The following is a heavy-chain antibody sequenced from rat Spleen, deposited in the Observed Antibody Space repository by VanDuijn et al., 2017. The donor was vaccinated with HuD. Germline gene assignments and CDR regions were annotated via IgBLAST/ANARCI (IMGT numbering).Heavy chain of an antibody. CDR1: GFTFSDYN. J-gene: IGHJ3*01. V-gene: IGHV5-7*01. CDR3: TSRGLNYGGYTDNWFAY. CDR2: ISYDGSST. Sequence: EVQLVESGGGLVQPGRSLKLSCAASGFTFSDYNMAWVRQAPKKGLEWVATISYDGSSTYYRDSVKGRFTISRDNAQNTLYLQMNSLRSEDTATYYCTSRGLNYGGYTDNWFAYWGQGTLVTVSS. D-gene: IGHD1-11*01.